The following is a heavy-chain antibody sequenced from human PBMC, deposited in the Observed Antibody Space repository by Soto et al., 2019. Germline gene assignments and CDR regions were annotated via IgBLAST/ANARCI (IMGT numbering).Heavy chain of an antibody. CDR2: ISYDGSNK. J-gene: IGHJ6*02. V-gene: IGHV3-30*18. CDR1: GFTFSSYG. CDR3: AKDPSWQGGGYYYYGMDV. Sequence: GGYLRLSCAASGFTFSSYGLPLARQAPGKGLERVAVISYDGSNKYYAVSAKGRFTISRDNSKNTLYLQMNRLRAEDTAVYYYAKDPSWQGGGYYYYGMDVWGQGTTVTVSS. D-gene: IGHD1-26*01.